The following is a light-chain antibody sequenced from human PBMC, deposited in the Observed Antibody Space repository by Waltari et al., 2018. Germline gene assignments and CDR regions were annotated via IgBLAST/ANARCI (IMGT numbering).Light chain of an antibody. CDR1: SNDVGGHGY. CDR3: SSHTSTVPHV. J-gene: IGLJ1*01. Sequence: QSALTQPASVSGSPGQSIPISCTGTSNDVGGHGYVSWYQQYPGRAPKLIIYEVSYRPSGISTRFSGSKSGNTASLTISGLQADDEADYYCSSHTSTVPHVFGTGTRVTV. CDR2: EVS. V-gene: IGLV2-14*01.